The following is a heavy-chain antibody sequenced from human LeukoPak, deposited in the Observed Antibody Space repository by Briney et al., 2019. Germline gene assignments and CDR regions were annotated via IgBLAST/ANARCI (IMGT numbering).Heavy chain of an antibody. CDR2: IYYSGST. D-gene: IGHD4-17*01. Sequence: PSETLSLTCTVSGGSISSSSYYWGWIRQPPGRGLEWIGSIYYSGSTYYNPSLKSRVTISVDTSKNQFSLKLSSVTAADTAVYYCANFNYGDYEHRSDYSGQGTLVTVSS. V-gene: IGHV4-39*01. J-gene: IGHJ4*02. CDR1: GGSISSSSYY. CDR3: ANFNYGDYEHRSDY.